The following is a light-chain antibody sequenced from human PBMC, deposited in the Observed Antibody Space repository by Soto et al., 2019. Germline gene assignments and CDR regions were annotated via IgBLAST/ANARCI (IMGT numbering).Light chain of an antibody. CDR2: DAS. J-gene: IGKJ4*01. CDR3: QQYKKWPFT. CDR1: QSVSSD. Sequence: EIVMTQSPAILSVSPGERATLSCRASQSVSSDLAWYQQKPGQAPRLIIYDASTGATGIPARFSGSGSGTEFTLTITSLQSEDFVVYYCQQYKKWPFTFGGGTKVEIK. V-gene: IGKV3D-15*01.